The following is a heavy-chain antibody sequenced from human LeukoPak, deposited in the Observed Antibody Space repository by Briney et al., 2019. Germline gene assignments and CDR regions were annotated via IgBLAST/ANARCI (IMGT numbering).Heavy chain of an antibody. V-gene: IGHV3-73*01. CDR2: IRSKVNNYAT. D-gene: IGHD1-14*01. CDR3: TSSVTGGGTFDY. CDR1: GFTFSGSA. Sequence: AGGSLRLSCAASGFTFSGSAMHWVRQASGKGLEWVGRIRSKVNNYATAYAASVKGRFTISRDDLKNTAYLQMNSLKTEDTAVYYCTSSVTGGGTFDYWGQGTLVTVSS. J-gene: IGHJ4*02.